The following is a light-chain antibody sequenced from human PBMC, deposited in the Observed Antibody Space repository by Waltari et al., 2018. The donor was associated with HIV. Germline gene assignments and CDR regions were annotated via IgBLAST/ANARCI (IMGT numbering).Light chain of an antibody. CDR1: QRHRRTY. Sequence: EIVLTQSPDTMSLSPGEGATLSSRASQRHRRTYLAWYQQKPGQAPRVLIYGASSRATGIPDRFSGRGSGTDFTLTISRLEPEDFAVYYCQQNDNSPVTFGQGTRLEIK. CDR3: QQNDNSPVT. CDR2: GAS. J-gene: IGKJ5*01. V-gene: IGKV3-20*01.